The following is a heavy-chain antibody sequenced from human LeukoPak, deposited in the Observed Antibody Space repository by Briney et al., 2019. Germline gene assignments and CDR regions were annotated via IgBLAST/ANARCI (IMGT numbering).Heavy chain of an antibody. CDR2: IYPGDSDT. CDR1: GYSFTSYW. D-gene: IGHD6-19*01. Sequence: GESLKISCKGSGYSFTSYWIGWVRQMPGKGLEWMGIIYPGDSDTRYSPSFQGQVTISADKSISTAYLQWSSLKASDTAMYYCARLVIAVAPEPDNWFDPWGQGTLATVSS. J-gene: IGHJ5*02. V-gene: IGHV5-51*01. CDR3: ARLVIAVAPEPDNWFDP.